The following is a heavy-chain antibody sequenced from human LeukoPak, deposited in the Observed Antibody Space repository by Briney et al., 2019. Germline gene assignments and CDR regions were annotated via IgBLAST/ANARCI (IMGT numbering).Heavy chain of an antibody. J-gene: IGHJ4*02. D-gene: IGHD5-12*01. CDR3: ARHGRLVATVTTILPYFDY. CDR2: IYYSGST. CDR1: GGSIASYY. Sequence: SETLSLTCTVSGGSIASYYWSWIRQFPGKGLEWIGYIYYSGSTYYNPSLKSRVTISVDTSKNQFSLKLSSVTAADTAVYYCARHGRLVATVTTILPYFDYWGQGTLVTVSS. V-gene: IGHV4-59*04.